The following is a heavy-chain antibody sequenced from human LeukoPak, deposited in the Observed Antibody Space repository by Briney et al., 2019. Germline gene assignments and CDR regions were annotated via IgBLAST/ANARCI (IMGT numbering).Heavy chain of an antibody. CDR3: ASLSRSYYYDSSDQYFDY. CDR1: GYTFTSYG. D-gene: IGHD3-22*01. V-gene: IGHV1-69*13. Sequence: GASVKVSCKASGYTFTSYGISWVRQAPGQGLEWMGGIIPIFGTANYAQKFQGRVTITADESTSTAYMELSSLRSEDTAVYYCASLSRSYYYDSSDQYFDYWGQGTLVTVSS. CDR2: IIPIFGTA. J-gene: IGHJ4*02.